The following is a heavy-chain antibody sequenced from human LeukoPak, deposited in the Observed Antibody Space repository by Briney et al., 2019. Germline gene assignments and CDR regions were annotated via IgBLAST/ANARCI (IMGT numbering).Heavy chain of an antibody. J-gene: IGHJ4*02. CDR2: LYSNGDT. Sequence: GGSLRLSCAASGLTVTNSYWHWVRQPPGKGPEWISILYSNGDTKYADSVKGRFTFSRDNSKNTLYLQMNGLRAEDTAVYFCTYGDYPLTYWGQGTLVSVSS. CDR1: GLTVTNSY. CDR3: TYGDYPLTY. V-gene: IGHV3-66*01. D-gene: IGHD4-17*01.